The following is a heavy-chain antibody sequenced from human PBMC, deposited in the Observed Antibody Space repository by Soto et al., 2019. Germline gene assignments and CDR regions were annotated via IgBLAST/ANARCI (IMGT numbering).Heavy chain of an antibody. Sequence: SETLSLTCAVSSGSISSSNWWSWVRQPPGKGLEWIGEIYHSGSTNYNPSLKSRVTISVDKSKNQFPLKLSSVTAADTAVYYCARAVSRGSGWRHDAFDIWGQGTMVTVSS. J-gene: IGHJ3*02. CDR2: IYHSGST. D-gene: IGHD6-19*01. CDR3: ARAVSRGSGWRHDAFDI. CDR1: SGSISSSNW. V-gene: IGHV4-4*02.